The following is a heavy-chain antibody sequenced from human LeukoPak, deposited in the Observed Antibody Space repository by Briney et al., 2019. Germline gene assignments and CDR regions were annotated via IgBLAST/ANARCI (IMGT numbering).Heavy chain of an antibody. CDR3: ARDTRIAVAGPWYFDY. Sequence: AGGSLRLSCAASGFTFSSYEMNWVRQAPGKGLEWVSYISSSGSTIYYADSVKGRFTISRDNAKNSLYLQMNSLRAEDTAVYYCARDTRIAVAGPWYFDYWGQGTLVTVSS. CDR2: ISSSGSTI. V-gene: IGHV3-48*03. CDR1: GFTFSSYE. J-gene: IGHJ4*02. D-gene: IGHD6-19*01.